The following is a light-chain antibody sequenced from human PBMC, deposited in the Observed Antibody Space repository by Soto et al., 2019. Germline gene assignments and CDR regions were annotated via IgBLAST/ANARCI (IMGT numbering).Light chain of an antibody. CDR1: QSINSW. Sequence: DIQMTQSPSTLSASVGDRVTITCRASQSINSWLAWYQQKPGKAPKLLIYKASGLESGVPSRFSGSGSGTDFTLTISSLQPDDVATYHCQQYESYSPLTVGGATKVVIK. CDR2: KAS. CDR3: QQYESYSPLT. V-gene: IGKV1-5*03. J-gene: IGKJ4*01.